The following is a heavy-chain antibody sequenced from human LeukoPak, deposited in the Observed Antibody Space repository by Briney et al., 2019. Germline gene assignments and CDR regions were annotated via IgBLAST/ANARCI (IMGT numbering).Heavy chain of an antibody. V-gene: IGHV3-9*01. J-gene: IGHJ4*02. CDR2: ISWNSGSI. CDR3: AKDRGYNYGPHFDY. CDR1: GFTFDDYA. D-gene: IGHD5-18*01. Sequence: GGSLRLSCAASGFTFDDYAMHWVRQDPGKGLEWVSGISWNSGSIGYADSVKGRFTISRDNAKNSLYLQMNSLRVEDTALYYCAKDRGYNYGPHFDYWGQGTLVTVSS.